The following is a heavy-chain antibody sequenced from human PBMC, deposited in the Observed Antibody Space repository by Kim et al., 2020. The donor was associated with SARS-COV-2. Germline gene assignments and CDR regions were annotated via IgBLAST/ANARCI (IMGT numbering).Heavy chain of an antibody. CDR3: VRQYGILTGLGLD. CDR1: GGSISSSPYY. Sequence: SETLSLTCTVSGGSISSSPYYWGWVRQPPGKGLEWIGSLDYSGSTYYNPSLKSRVTISVDTSKNQFSLNMSSVTAADTAVYYCVRQYGILTGLGLDWGHGTLVTVSS. V-gene: IGHV4-39*01. J-gene: IGHJ4*01. D-gene: IGHD3-9*01. CDR2: LDYSGST.